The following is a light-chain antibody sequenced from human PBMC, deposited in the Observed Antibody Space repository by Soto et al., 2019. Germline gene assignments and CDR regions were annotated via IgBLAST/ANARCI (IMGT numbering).Light chain of an antibody. CDR3: QQYAYSPPHS. Sequence: DIVLTQSPGTLSLSPGERATLSCRASQSLGTDYLAWYQQKPGQAPRLLIYDASRRATGIPVRFSGGGSGADFTLTISTLEPEDFAVYYCQQYAYSPPHSFGQGTKLEIK. CDR1: QSLGTDY. J-gene: IGKJ2*03. V-gene: IGKV3-20*01. CDR2: DAS.